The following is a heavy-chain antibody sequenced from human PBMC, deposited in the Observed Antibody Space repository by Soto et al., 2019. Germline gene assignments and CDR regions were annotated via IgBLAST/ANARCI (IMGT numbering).Heavy chain of an antibody. Sequence: QMPLVQSGPEVKKPGTSVKVSCKASGFTFTSSAVQWVRQARGQRLEWIGWIVVGSGNTNYAQKFQERVTITRDMSTSTAYMELSSLRSEDTAVYYCAADMGYYGSGSYFYYYYGMDVWGQGTTVTVSS. CDR1: GFTFTSSA. V-gene: IGHV1-58*01. J-gene: IGHJ6*02. D-gene: IGHD3-10*01. CDR2: IVVGSGNT. CDR3: AADMGYYGSGSYFYYYYGMDV.